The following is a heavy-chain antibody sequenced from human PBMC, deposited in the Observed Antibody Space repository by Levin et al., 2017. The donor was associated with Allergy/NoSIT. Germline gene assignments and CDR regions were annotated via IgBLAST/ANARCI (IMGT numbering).Heavy chain of an antibody. CDR3: ARASIAARNWFDP. CDR2: IYYRGST. D-gene: IGHD6-6*01. V-gene: IGHV4-30-4*01. CDR1: GGSISSGDYY. Sequence: SQTLSLTCTVSGGSISSGDYYWSWIRQPPGKGLEWIGYIYYRGSTYYNPSLKSRVTISVDTSKNQFSLKLSSVTAADTAVYYCARASIAARNWFDPWGQGTLVTVSS. J-gene: IGHJ5*02.